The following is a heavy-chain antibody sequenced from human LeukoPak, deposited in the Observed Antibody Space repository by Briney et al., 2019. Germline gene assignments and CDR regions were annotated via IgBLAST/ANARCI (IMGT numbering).Heavy chain of an antibody. V-gene: IGHV3-64*04. Sequence: GGSLRLSCSASGFTFNSYVMHWVRQAPGKGLEYVSAISSNGGSTYYADSVKGRFTISRDNAKNSLYLQMNSLTVEDTAVYYCARSQWLMYDVFDIWGQGTMVTVSS. CDR1: GFTFNSYV. CDR3: ARSQWLMYDVFDI. CDR2: ISSNGGST. J-gene: IGHJ3*02. D-gene: IGHD3-22*01.